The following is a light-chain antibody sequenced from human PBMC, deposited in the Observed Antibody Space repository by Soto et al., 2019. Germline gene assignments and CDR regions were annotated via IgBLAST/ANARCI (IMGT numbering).Light chain of an antibody. CDR2: GAS. CDR1: QSVPTNY. V-gene: IGKV3-20*01. J-gene: IGKJ5*01. Sequence: EIVLTQSPGTLSLSPGERATLSCRAGQSVPTNYLAWYQQKPGQAPRLLIYGASSRATGIPDRFSGSGSGTDFTLTISRLEPEDFAVYYCQQYGSSPITFGQGTRLENK. CDR3: QQYGSSPIT.